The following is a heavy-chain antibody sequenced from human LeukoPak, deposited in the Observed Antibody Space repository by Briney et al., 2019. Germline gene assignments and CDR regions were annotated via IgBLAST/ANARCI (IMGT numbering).Heavy chain of an antibody. J-gene: IGHJ4*02. CDR1: GGSFSGYY. CDR3: ARDNPSYDYVWGSYRYGLYYFDY. CDR2: INHSGST. D-gene: IGHD3-16*02. V-gene: IGHV4-34*01. Sequence: SETLSLTCAVYGGSFSGYYWSWIRQPPGKGLEWIGEINHSGSTNYNPSLKSRVTISVDTSKNQFSLKLSSVTAADTAVYYCARDNPSYDYVWGSYRYGLYYFDYWGQGTLVTVSS.